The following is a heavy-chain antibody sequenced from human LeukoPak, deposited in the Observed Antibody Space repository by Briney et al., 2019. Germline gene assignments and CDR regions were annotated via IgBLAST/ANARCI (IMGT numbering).Heavy chain of an antibody. CDR2: IYTSGST. CDR3: ARDLTRYYYMDV. D-gene: IGHD2-15*01. CDR1: GGSISSGTYY. V-gene: IGHV4-61*02. J-gene: IGHJ6*03. Sequence: SQTLSLTCTVSGGSISSGTYYWSWIRQPAGKGLEWIGRIYTSGSTNYNPSLKSRVTMSVDTSKNQFSLKLSSVTAADTAVYYCARDLTRYYYMDVWGKGTTVTVSS.